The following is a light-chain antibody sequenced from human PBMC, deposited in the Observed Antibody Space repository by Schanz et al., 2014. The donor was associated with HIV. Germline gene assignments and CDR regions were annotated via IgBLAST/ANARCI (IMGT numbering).Light chain of an antibody. J-gene: IGLJ3*02. CDR2: RDN. CDR3: QSYDSSLSGWV. CDR1: SSNIGSNT. Sequence: QSVLTQPPSASGTPGQRVTISCSGSSSNIGSNTVNWYQQLPGTAPKPLIHRDNQRASGVPDRFSGSKSGTSASLAISGLRSEDESDYYCQSYDSSLSGWVFGGGTKLTVL. V-gene: IGLV1-47*01.